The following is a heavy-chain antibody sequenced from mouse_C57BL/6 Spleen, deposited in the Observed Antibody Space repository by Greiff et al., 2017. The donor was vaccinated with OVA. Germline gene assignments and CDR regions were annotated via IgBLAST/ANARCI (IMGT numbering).Heavy chain of an antibody. V-gene: IGHV1-26*01. J-gene: IGHJ2*01. CDR2: INPNNGGT. CDR1: GYTFTDYY. Sequence: EVKLQQSGPELVKPGASVKISCKASGYTFTDYYMNWVKQSHGKSLEWIGDINPNNGGTSYNQKFKGKATLTVDKSSSTAYMELRSLTSEDSAVYYCARPGKGYFDYWGQGTTLTVSS. CDR3: ARPGKGYFDY.